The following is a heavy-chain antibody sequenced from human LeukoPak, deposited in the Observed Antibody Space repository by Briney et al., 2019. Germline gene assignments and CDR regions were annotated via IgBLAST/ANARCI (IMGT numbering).Heavy chain of an antibody. Sequence: ASVKVSCKASGYTFIDYYIHWVRQAPGQGLEWMGWINPNNGGTNYAQKFQGRVTTTRDTSISTAYMELSRLTSDDTAVYYCARDPKIVHVAVNWFDPWGQGTLVTVSS. CDR3: ARDPKIVHVAVNWFDP. J-gene: IGHJ5*02. CDR1: GYTFIDYY. D-gene: IGHD2/OR15-2a*01. CDR2: INPNNGGT. V-gene: IGHV1-2*02.